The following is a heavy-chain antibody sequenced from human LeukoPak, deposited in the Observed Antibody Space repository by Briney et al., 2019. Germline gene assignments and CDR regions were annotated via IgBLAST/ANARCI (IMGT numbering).Heavy chain of an antibody. J-gene: IGHJ4*02. CDR1: GFTFSRYW. CDR3: ARSTSWYPKFDY. Sequence: GGSLRLSCAASGFTFSRYWMSWVRQAPGKGLEWVASIKQDGSERYYVDSVKGRFTISSDNAKNSVYVQMNSLRAEDTAVFYCARSTSWYPKFDYWGQGTLVTVSS. V-gene: IGHV3-7*04. CDR2: IKQDGSER. D-gene: IGHD6-19*01.